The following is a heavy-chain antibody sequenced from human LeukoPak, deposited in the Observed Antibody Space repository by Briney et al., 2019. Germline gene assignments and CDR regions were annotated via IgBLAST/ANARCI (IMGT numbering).Heavy chain of an antibody. Sequence: GRSLRLSCAASGFTFSSYGMHWVRQAPGKGLDWVAVIWYDGSNKYYTDSVKGRFTIFRDNSKNTLYLQMNSLMTAGPAVYYCARVRTTYCSSTSCYRFDPWGQGTLVTVSS. CDR3: ARVRTTYCSSTSCYRFDP. D-gene: IGHD2-2*02. V-gene: IGHV3-33*01. CDR1: GFTFSSYG. CDR2: IWYDGSNK. J-gene: IGHJ5*02.